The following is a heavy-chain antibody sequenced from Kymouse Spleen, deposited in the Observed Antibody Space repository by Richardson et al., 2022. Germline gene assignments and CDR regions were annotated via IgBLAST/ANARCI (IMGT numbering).Heavy chain of an antibody. CDR2: INHSGST. J-gene: IGHJ3*02. CDR3: ARAMVRGVISAFDI. Sequence: QVQLQQWGAGLLKPSETLSLTCAVYGGSFSGYYWSWIRQPPGKGLEWIGEINHSGSTNYNPSLKSRVTISVDTSKNQFSLKLSSVTAADTAVYYCARAMVRGVISAFDIWGQGTMVTVSS. V-gene: IGHV4-34*01. D-gene: IGHD3-10*01. CDR1: GGSFSGYY.